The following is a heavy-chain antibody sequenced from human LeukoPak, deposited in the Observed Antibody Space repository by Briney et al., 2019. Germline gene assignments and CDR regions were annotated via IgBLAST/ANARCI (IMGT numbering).Heavy chain of an antibody. V-gene: IGHV4-59*01. D-gene: IGHD6-13*01. J-gene: IGHJ4*02. Sequence: PSETLSLTCTVSGGSISSYYWSWIRQPPEKGLEWSGNIYYSGSTNYNPSLKSRVTISVDTSKKQFSLKMRSVTAAATAVYYCARGVYIAAAQYGYWGQGTLVTVSS. CDR3: ARGVYIAAAQYGY. CDR1: GGSISSYY. CDR2: IYYSGST.